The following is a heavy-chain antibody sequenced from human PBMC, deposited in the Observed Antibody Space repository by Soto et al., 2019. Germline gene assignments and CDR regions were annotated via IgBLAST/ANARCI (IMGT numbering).Heavy chain of an antibody. D-gene: IGHD2-2*01. J-gene: IGHJ1*01. CDR1: GYTFTTYH. CDR2: IDPIGGNT. V-gene: IGHV1-46*01. Sequence: QVQLVQSGAEVKEPGASVQISCKASGYTFTTYHIHWVRQAPGQGLDWMGMIDPIGGNTGYARKFRERVAKTRDTPTGTAYIEVNRLRFDDTAMYFCVSGYCTSSASCEGDFQHWGQGTLVTVSS. CDR3: VSGYCTSSASCEGDFQH.